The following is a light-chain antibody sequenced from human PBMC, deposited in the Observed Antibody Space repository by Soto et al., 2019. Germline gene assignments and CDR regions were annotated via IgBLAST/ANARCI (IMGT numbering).Light chain of an antibody. CDR3: QHMRT. J-gene: IGKJ1*01. CDR2: DAS. CDR1: QNINNW. Sequence: GDRVTITCRASQNINNWIAWYQQKPGKAPKFLIYDASTLESGVPSRFSGSGFGTEFSLTISSLQPDDFGSYYCQHMRTFGQGTNVDIK. V-gene: IGKV1-5*01.